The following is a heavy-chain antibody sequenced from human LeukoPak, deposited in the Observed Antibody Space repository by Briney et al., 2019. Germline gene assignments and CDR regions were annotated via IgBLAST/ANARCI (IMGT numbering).Heavy chain of an antibody. CDR2: INHGGTT. CDR3: ARARGTEAIDY. D-gene: IGHD6-25*01. CDR1: GGSISSYY. J-gene: IGHJ4*02. V-gene: IGHV4-34*01. Sequence: SETLSLTCTVSGGSISSYYWTWIRQPPGKGLEWIGEINHGGTTNFNPSLKSRVTVSVDTSKNQFSLRLTSVTAADTAVYYCARARGTEAIDYWSQGTRVTVSS.